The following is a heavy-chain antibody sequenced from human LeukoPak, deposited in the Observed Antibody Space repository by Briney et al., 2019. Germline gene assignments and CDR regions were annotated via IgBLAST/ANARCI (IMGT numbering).Heavy chain of an antibody. V-gene: IGHV3-7*01. CDR1: GFTFSSYW. CDR3: ARDRFRLEIAVAGTRFDY. Sequence: PGGSLRLSCAASGFTFSSYWMSWVRQAPGKGLEWVANIKQDGSEKYYVDSVKGRFTISRDNAKNSLYLQMNSLRAEDTAVYYCARDRFRLEIAVAGTRFDYWGQGTLVTVSS. D-gene: IGHD6-19*01. CDR2: IKQDGSEK. J-gene: IGHJ4*02.